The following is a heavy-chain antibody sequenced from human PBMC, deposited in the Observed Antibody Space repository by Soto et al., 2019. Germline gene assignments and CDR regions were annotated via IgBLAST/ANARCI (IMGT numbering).Heavy chain of an antibody. CDR1: GFPFSSRA. Sequence: VQLLESGGGLVQPGGSLRLSCAASGFPFSSRAMSWVRQAPGKGLEWVSAISGSGTITYYADSVKGRFTISSDTSKNVLYLQMNSLRADDTAVYYCAEWARYCSGADCRAWGQGTLVTVSS. V-gene: IGHV3-23*01. CDR2: ISGSGTIT. J-gene: IGHJ5*02. D-gene: IGHD2-15*01. CDR3: AEWARYCSGADCRA.